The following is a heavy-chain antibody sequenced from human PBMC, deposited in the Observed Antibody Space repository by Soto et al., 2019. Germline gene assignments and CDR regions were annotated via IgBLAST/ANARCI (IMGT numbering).Heavy chain of an antibody. D-gene: IGHD1-7*01. Sequence: GGSLRLSCAASGFTFSSYGMHWVRQAPGKGLEWVAVISYDGSNKYYADSVKGRFTISRDNSKNTLYLQMNSLRAEDTAVYYCAKDQSPLGNYHPYFDYWGQGTLVTVSS. CDR1: GFTFSSYG. CDR2: ISYDGSNK. J-gene: IGHJ4*02. V-gene: IGHV3-30*18. CDR3: AKDQSPLGNYHPYFDY.